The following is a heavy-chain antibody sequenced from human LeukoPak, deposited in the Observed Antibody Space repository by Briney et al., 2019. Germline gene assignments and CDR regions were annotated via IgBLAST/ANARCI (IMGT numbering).Heavy chain of an antibody. Sequence: AGGSLRLSCAASGFTFSSYWMHWVRHAPGKGLEWVSSISSSSSYIYYADSVKGRFTISRDNAKNSLYLQMNSLRAEDTAVYYCARDATMVPLYYYYYMDVWGKGTTVTVSS. J-gene: IGHJ6*03. CDR3: ARDATMVPLYYYYYMDV. CDR1: GFTFSSYW. D-gene: IGHD3-10*01. V-gene: IGHV3-21*01. CDR2: ISSSSSYI.